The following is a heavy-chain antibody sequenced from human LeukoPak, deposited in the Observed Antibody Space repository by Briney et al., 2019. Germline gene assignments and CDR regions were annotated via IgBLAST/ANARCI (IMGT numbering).Heavy chain of an antibody. CDR3: ARGRGYCSSTNCYINFDY. V-gene: IGHV3-48*04. J-gene: IGHJ4*02. D-gene: IGHD2-2*02. CDR2: ISSSGSAI. Sequence: PGGSLRLSCAASGFTFSSYSVNWVRQAPGKGLEWVSYISSSGSAIYYADSVKGRFTISRDNAKNSLYLQMNSLRAEDTAMCYCARGRGYCSSTNCYINFDYWGRGSLVTVSS. CDR1: GFTFSSYS.